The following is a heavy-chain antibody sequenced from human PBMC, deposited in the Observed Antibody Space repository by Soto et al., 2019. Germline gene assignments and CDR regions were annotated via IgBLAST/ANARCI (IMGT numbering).Heavy chain of an antibody. CDR2: IIPIFGTA. CDR1: VGTFSSYA. CDR3: ARCEAAVRNWFDP. V-gene: IGHV1-69*13. J-gene: IGHJ5*02. D-gene: IGHD6-13*01. Sequence: RASVTVSCQASVGTFSSYAISWVRQAPGQGLEWMGGIIPIFGTANYAQKFQGRVTITADESTSTAYMELSSLRAEDTAVYYCARCEAAVRNWFDPWGQGTLVTVSS.